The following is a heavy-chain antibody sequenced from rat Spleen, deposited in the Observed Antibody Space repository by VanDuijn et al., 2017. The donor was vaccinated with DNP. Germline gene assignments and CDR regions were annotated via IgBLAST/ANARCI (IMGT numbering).Heavy chain of an antibody. J-gene: IGHJ1*01. Sequence: QVQLTESGPGLMQPSETLSLTCTVSGFSLTSNGVGWVRQPLGKGLVWMGTIWAGGNTKYSSDFQYRLSISRDTSKSQVILKMSSLQPGDTGTYYCGRRRGGAFVGYFDFWGPGTMVTVSS. CDR3: GRRRGGAFVGYFDF. V-gene: IGHV2-72*01. D-gene: IGHD1-11*01. CDR2: IWAGGNT. CDR1: GFSLTSNG.